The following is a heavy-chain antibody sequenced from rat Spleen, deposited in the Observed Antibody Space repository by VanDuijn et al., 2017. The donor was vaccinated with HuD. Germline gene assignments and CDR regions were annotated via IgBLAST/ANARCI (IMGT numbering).Heavy chain of an antibody. CDR1: GLSLTSNS. Sequence: QVQLKESGPGLVQPSQTLSLTCTVSGLSLTSNSVSWIRQPPGKGLEWMGVIWSNGGTQYNSALKSRLSISKDTSKSQVFLKMNSLQTEDTATYYCARDYGGYSEDYVMDAWGQGASVTVSS. D-gene: IGHD1-11*01. V-gene: IGHV2-47*01. CDR3: ARDYGGYSEDYVMDA. CDR2: IWSNGGT. J-gene: IGHJ4*01.